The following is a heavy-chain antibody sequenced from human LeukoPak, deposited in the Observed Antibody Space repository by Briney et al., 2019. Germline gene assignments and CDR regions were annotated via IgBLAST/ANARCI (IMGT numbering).Heavy chain of an antibody. J-gene: IGHJ4*02. CDR3: ARDYSRYFDF. D-gene: IGHD4-11*01. CDR2: INPNSGGT. CDR1: RYTFTGNH. Sequence: GASVKVSCKASRYTFTGNHMHWVRQAPGQGLEWMGWINPNSGGTDYTQKFQGRVTMTRDTSISTAYMELSRLRSDDTAVYYCARDYSRYFDFWGQGTLVTVSS. V-gene: IGHV1-2*02.